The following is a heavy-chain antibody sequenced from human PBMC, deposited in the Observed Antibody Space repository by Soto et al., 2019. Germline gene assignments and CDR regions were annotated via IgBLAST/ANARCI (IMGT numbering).Heavy chain of an antibody. CDR1: GFTFSSYW. CDR2: IKQDGSEK. D-gene: IGHD5-18*01. V-gene: IGHV3-7*03. CDR3: SRDWDTAMKNYYYYYGMDV. J-gene: IGHJ6*02. Sequence: GGSLRLSCAASGFTFSSYWMSWVRQAPGKGLEWVANIKQDGSEKYYVASVKGRFTISRDNAKNSLYLQMNSLRAEDTAVYYCSRDWDTAMKNYYYYYGMDVWGQGTTVTVSS.